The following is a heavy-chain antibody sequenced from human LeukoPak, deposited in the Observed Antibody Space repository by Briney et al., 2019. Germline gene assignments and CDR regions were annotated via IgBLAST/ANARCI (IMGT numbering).Heavy chain of an antibody. V-gene: IGHV3-74*01. J-gene: IGHJ5*02. CDR3: TKSDWFDP. CDR1: GFTFSSYA. CDR2: IKNDGSST. Sequence: PGGSLRLSCAASGFTFSSYAMSWVRQGPGKGLVWVSRIKNDGSSTSYADSVKGRFTISRDNAKNTLYLQMNSLRAEDTAVYYCTKSDWFDPWGQGTLVTVSS.